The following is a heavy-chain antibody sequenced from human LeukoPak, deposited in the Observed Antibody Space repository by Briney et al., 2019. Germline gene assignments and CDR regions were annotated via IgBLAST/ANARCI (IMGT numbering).Heavy chain of an antibody. CDR2: INHSGST. Sequence: SETLSLTCAVYGGSFSGYYWSWIRQPPGKGLEWIGEINHSGSTNYNPSLKSRVTISVDTSKNQFSLKLNSVTAADTAVYYCVRLRDCYNYWYFYHGGRGTLVTVS. V-gene: IGHV4-34*01. CDR3: VRLRDCYNYWYFYH. J-gene: IGHJ2*01. CDR1: GGSFSGYY. D-gene: IGHD5-24*01.